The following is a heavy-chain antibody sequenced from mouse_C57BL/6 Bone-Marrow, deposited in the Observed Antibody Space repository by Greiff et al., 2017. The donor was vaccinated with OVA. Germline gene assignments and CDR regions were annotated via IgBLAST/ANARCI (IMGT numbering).Heavy chain of an antibody. CDR3: ARSYLSWFAY. D-gene: IGHD5-5*01. J-gene: IGHJ3*01. CDR1: GYTFTRYG. Sequence: VQLQQSGAELARPGASVKLSCKASGYTFTRYGISWVKQRTGQGLEWIGEIYPRSGNTYYNEKFKGKATLTADKSSSTAYMELLILTSEDSAVYFCARSYLSWFAYWGQGTLVTVSA. V-gene: IGHV1-81*01. CDR2: IYPRSGNT.